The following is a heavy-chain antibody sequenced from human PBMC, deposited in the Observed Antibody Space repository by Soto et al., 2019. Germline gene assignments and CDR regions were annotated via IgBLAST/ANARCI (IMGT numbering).Heavy chain of an antibody. D-gene: IGHD2-2*01. CDR3: ASNPGIPPYQDPSHTPDYYYYGMDV. Sequence: GASVKVSCKASGGTFSSYAISWVRQAPGQGLEWMGGIIPIFGTANYAQKFQGRVTITADESTSTAYMELSSLRSEDTAVYYCASNPGIPPYQDPSHTPDYYYYGMDVWGQGTTVTVSS. CDR2: IIPIFGTA. CDR1: GGTFSSYA. V-gene: IGHV1-69*13. J-gene: IGHJ6*02.